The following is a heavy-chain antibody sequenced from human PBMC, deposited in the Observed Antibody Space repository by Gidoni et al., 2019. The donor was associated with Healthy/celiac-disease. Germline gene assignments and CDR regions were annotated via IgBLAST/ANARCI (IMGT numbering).Heavy chain of an antibody. Sequence: QVQLQESGPGLVKPSETLSLTCTVSGYSISSGYYWGWIRQPPGKGLEWIGSIYHSGSTYYNPSLKSRVTISVDTSKNQFSLKLSSVTAADTAVYYCARVEDSSSWYHAFDIWGQGTMVTVS. CDR3: ARVEDSSSWYHAFDI. CDR1: GYSISSGYY. J-gene: IGHJ3*02. V-gene: IGHV4-38-2*02. CDR2: IYHSGST. D-gene: IGHD6-13*01.